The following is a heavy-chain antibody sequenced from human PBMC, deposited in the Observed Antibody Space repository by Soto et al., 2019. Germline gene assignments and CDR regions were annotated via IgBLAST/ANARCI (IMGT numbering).Heavy chain of an antibody. CDR2: ISYTGAT. CDR1: GASISSRENY. D-gene: IGHD3-3*01. CDR3: ARNSVQFLFDP. V-gene: IGHV4-30-4*02. J-gene: IGHJ5*02. Sequence: SDTLCLTCTVSGASISSRENYWAWFRQTPGKALEWIGYISYTGATHYNPSVRSRVTISMDTSKSQISLKLSSVTAADAAVYECARNSVQFLFDPWGQGPLGTGSA.